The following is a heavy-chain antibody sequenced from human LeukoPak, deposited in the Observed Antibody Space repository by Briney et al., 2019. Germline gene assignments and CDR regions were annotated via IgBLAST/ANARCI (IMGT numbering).Heavy chain of an antibody. CDR1: GGSISSYY. D-gene: IGHD6-19*01. CDR2: VYYTGST. J-gene: IGHJ4*02. V-gene: IGHV4-59*04. Sequence: PSETLSLTCTVSGGSISSYYWSWIRQPPGKGLEWIGNVYYTGSTYYNAPLQSRVTISIDMSKNQFSLRLSSVTAADTAMYYCVKSGGYGLIDYWGQGTLVTVSS. CDR3: VKSGGYGLIDY.